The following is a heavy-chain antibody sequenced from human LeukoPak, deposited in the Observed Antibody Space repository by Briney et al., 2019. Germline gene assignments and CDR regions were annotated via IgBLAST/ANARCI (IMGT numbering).Heavy chain of an antibody. D-gene: IGHD2-8*02. CDR2: IKQDGSEK. CDR3: ARDLTGIDY. CDR1: GFTFSSYW. J-gene: IGHJ4*02. V-gene: IGHV3-7*01. Sequence: PGGSLRLSCAASGFTFSSYWMSWVRQAPGKGLEWVANIKQDGSEKYYVGSVKGRFTISRDNAKDLLYLQMNSLRAEDTAVYYCARDLTGIDYWGQGTLVTVSS.